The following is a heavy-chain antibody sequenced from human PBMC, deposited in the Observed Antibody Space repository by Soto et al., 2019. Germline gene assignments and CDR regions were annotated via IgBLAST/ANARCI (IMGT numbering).Heavy chain of an antibody. CDR1: GGSISSYY. CDR2: IYTSGST. CDR3: ARVPTYCGGDCYYFDY. J-gene: IGHJ4*02. V-gene: IGHV4-4*07. Sequence: SETLSLTCTVSGGSISSYYWSWIRQPAGKGLEWIGRIYTSGSTNYNPSLKSRVTMSVDTSKNQFSLKLSSVTAADTAVHYCARVPTYCGGDCYYFDYWGQGTLVTVSS. D-gene: IGHD2-21*02.